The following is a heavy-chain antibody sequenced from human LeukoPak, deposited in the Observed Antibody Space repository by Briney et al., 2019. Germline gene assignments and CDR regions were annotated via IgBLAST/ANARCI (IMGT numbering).Heavy chain of an antibody. CDR2: ISAYNGNT. D-gene: IGHD3-22*01. J-gene: IGHJ4*02. CDR1: GYTFTSYG. CDR3: ARGSNSPDYYDSSGYSIY. V-gene: IGHV1-18*01. Sequence: ASVKVSCKASGYTFTSYGISWVRQAPGQGLEWMGWISAYNGNTNYAQKLQGRVTMTTDTSTSTAYVELRSLRSDDTAVYYCARGSNSPDYYDSSGYSIYWGQGTLVTVSS.